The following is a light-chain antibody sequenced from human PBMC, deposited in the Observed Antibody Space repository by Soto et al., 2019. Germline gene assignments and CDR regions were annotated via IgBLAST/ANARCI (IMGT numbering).Light chain of an antibody. CDR1: QSINNN. Sequence: EIVMTQSPATLSVSPGERATLSCRASQSINNNLAWYQQKPGQAPSLLIYGASSRATGVPARFSGSGSGTEFTLTISSLQSDDFAVYYCQHYKTWPPYTFGQGTKREIK. CDR3: QHYKTWPPYT. V-gene: IGKV3-15*01. CDR2: GAS. J-gene: IGKJ2*01.